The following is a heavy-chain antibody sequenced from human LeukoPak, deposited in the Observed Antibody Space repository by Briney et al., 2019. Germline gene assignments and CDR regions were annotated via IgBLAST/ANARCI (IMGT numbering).Heavy chain of an antibody. CDR2: ISSSSSYI. CDR1: GFTSTSYS. D-gene: IGHD3-22*01. V-gene: IGHV3-21*01. J-gene: IGHJ4*02. Sequence: GGSLRLSCAASGFTSTSYSMNWVCQAPGKGVWWGSSISSSSSYIYYADSVKGRFTITRDNAKNSLYLQMNSLRAEDTAVYYCARNRDSSGYYLGPFDYWGQGTLVTVSS. CDR3: ARNRDSSGYYLGPFDY.